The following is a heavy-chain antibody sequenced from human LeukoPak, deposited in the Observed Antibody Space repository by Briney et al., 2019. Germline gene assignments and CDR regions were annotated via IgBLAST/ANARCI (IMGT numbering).Heavy chain of an antibody. J-gene: IGHJ5*02. D-gene: IGHD3-10*01. CDR3: AKDIRYYGSGVNWFDP. CDR1: GFTFNNYG. Sequence: PGGSLRLSCAASGFTFNNYGMHWVRQAPGKGLEWVAFIRYDGSNKYYADSVKGRFTISRDNSKNTLYLQMNSLRAEDTAVYYCAKDIRYYGSGVNWFDPWGQGTLVTVSS. V-gene: IGHV3-30*02. CDR2: IRYDGSNK.